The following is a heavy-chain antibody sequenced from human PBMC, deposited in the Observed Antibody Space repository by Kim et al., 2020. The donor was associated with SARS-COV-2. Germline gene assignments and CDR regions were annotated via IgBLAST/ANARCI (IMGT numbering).Heavy chain of an antibody. CDR3: ARGSDGSGSYHNVGYYYYSGIDV. CDR2: SSYSGSA. CDR1: GGSFSGYY. V-gene: IGHV4-34*01. J-gene: IGHJ6*02. Sequence: SETLSLTCAVHGGSFSGYYWNWIRQPPGKGLEWIGESSYSGSANYNPSLKSRVSISVDTSKGQFSLKLSSVTAADTAVYYCARGSDGSGSYHNVGYYYYSGIDVWGQGTTVTVSS. D-gene: IGHD3-10*01.